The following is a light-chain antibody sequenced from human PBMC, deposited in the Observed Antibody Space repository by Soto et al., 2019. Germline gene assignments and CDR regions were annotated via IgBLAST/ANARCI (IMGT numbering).Light chain of an antibody. CDR1: QSISYY. CDR3: QQYNRFSTWT. Sequence: DIQMTQSPSTLSASVGDRVTITCRASQSISYYLAWYQKKPGKAPKVLIWNASSLQRGVPSRFSGSGSGTEFTLTISSLQPDDFVTYYCQQYNRFSTWTFGQWNKVEIK. V-gene: IGKV1-5*01. J-gene: IGKJ1*01. CDR2: NAS.